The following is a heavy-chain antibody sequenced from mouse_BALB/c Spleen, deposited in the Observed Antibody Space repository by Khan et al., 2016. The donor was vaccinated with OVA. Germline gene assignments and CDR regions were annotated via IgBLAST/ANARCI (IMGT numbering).Heavy chain of an antibody. Sequence: EVKLVESGGGLVKPGGSLKLSCAASGFAFNSYDMSWVRQTPEKRLEWVATISSTGTYTYYPDRVKGRFTISRDTARNTLCLQMSSLRSEDTALYYCTRPAYYGNPWFTYWGQGTLVTVSA. V-gene: IGHV5-9*02. CDR3: TRPAYYGNPWFTY. CDR1: GFAFNSYD. J-gene: IGHJ3*01. D-gene: IGHD2-10*01. CDR2: ISSTGTYT.